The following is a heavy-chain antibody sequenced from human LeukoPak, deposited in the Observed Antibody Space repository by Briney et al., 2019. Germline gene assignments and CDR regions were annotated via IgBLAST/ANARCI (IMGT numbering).Heavy chain of an antibody. D-gene: IGHD2-15*01. CDR1: GYTFTDYY. CDR2: INPNSGGT. J-gene: IGHJ4*02. V-gene: IGHV1-2*02. CDR3: ARVQFCSGSSCWYFDY. Sequence: GASVKVSCKASGYTFTDYYMHWVRQAPGQGLEWMGWINPNSGGTKYAQKFQGRVTMTRDTSISTAYMEMSSLRPDDTAVYYCARVQFCSGSSCWYFDYWGQGTLVTVSS.